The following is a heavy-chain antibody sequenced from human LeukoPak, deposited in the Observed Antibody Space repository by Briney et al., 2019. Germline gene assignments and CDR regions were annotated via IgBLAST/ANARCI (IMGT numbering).Heavy chain of an antibody. Sequence: PGGSLGLSCAASGFTFSSYGMHWVRQAPGKGLEWVAVIWYDGSNKYYADSVKGRFTISRDNSKNTLYLQMNSLRAEDTAVYYCARDLTYYYDSSGYMGFDYWGQGTLVTVSS. D-gene: IGHD3-22*01. CDR1: GFTFSSYG. CDR2: IWYDGSNK. J-gene: IGHJ4*02. CDR3: ARDLTYYYDSSGYMGFDY. V-gene: IGHV3-33*01.